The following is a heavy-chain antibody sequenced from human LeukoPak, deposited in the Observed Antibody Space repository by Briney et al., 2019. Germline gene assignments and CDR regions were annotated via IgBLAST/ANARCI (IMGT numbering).Heavy chain of an antibody. CDR2: ISGSGGST. CDR1: GFTFSSYA. Sequence: GGSLRLSCAASGFTFSSYAMSWVRQAPGKGLELVSAISGSGGSTYYADSVKGRFTISRDNSKNTLYLQMNSLRAEDTAVYYCAKPLLYGIYYYYYMDVWGKGTTVTVSS. J-gene: IGHJ6*03. V-gene: IGHV3-23*01. CDR3: AKPLLYGIYYYYYMDV. D-gene: IGHD2-2*02.